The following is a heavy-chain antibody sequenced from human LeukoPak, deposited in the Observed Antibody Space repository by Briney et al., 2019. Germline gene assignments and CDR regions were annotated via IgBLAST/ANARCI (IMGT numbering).Heavy chain of an antibody. CDR3: AREGYYDSSGPYYFDY. J-gene: IGHJ4*02. Sequence: PGGSLRLSCAASGYTFSNYAMTWVRQAPGKRLEWVSGISHNGDRIYYADSVKGRFTISRDNAKNSLYLQMNSLRAEDTAVYYCAREGYYDSSGPYYFDYWGQGTLVTVSS. D-gene: IGHD3-22*01. CDR1: GYTFSNYA. V-gene: IGHV3-23*01. CDR2: ISHNGDRI.